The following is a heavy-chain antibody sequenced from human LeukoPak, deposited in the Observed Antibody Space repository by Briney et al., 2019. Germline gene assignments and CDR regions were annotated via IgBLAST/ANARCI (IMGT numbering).Heavy chain of an antibody. CDR3: AMAVLYYYYGMDV. Sequence: GGSLRLSCAASGFTFSSYEMNWVRQAPGKGVESVIYISSSAGTIYYADSVKGRFTFSRDNAKTSLYLQMNTLRAEDTAVDYCAMAVLYYYYGMDVWGQGTTATVS. V-gene: IGHV3-48*03. J-gene: IGHJ6*02. CDR1: GFTFSSYE. CDR2: ISSSAGTI.